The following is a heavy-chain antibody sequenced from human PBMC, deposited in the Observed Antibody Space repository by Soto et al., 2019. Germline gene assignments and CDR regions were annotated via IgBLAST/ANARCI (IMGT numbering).Heavy chain of an antibody. V-gene: IGHV1-2*04. D-gene: IGHD1-20*01. CDR1: GYTFTGYY. J-gene: IGHJ3*02. CDR2: INPNSGGT. CDR3: AREGISGAQRAFDI. Sequence: ASVKVSCKASGYTFTGYYMHWVRQAPGQGLEWMGWINPNSGGTNYAQKFQGWVTMTRDTSISTAYMELSRLRSDDTAVYYCAREGISGAQRAFDIWGQGTMVTVSS.